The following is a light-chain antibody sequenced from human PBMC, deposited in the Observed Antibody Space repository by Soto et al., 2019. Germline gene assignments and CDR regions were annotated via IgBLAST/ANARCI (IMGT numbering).Light chain of an antibody. CDR3: QQYNNWPPLT. Sequence: EIVMTQSPVTLSVSPGERATLSCRASQSVSRNLAWYQQKPGQAPRLLIYGASTRATGIPVRFSGSWSGTEFTLTISSLQSEDFAIYYCQQYNNWPPLTFGGGTKVEIK. V-gene: IGKV3-15*01. J-gene: IGKJ4*01. CDR2: GAS. CDR1: QSVSRN.